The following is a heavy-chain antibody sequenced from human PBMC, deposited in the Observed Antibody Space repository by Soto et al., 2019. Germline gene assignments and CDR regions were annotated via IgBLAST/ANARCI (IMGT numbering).Heavy chain of an antibody. CDR3: ASGTPTSIVGATPAGYYYYGMDV. CDR1: GFTFSSYA. Sequence: GGSLRLSCAASGFTFSSYAMHWVRQAPGKGLEWVAVISYDGSNKYYADSVKGRFTISRDNSKNTLYLQMNSLRAEDTAVYYCASGTPTSIVGATPAGYYYYGMDVWGQGTTVTVSS. CDR2: ISYDGSNK. D-gene: IGHD1-26*01. J-gene: IGHJ6*02. V-gene: IGHV3-30-3*01.